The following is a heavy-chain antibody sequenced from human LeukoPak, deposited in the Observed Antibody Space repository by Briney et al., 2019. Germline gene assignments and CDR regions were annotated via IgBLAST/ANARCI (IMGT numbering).Heavy chain of an antibody. J-gene: IGHJ5*02. V-gene: IGHV3-23*01. CDR2: ISGSGGST. CDR3: AKDLPAGGNNWFDP. CDR1: GFTFSSYG. D-gene: IGHD3-10*01. Sequence: GGSLRLSCAASGFTFSSYGMSWVRQAPGKGLEWVSAISGSGGSTYYADSVKGRFTISRDNSKNTLYLQMNSLRAEDTAIYYCAKDLPAGGNNWFDPWGQGTLVTVSS.